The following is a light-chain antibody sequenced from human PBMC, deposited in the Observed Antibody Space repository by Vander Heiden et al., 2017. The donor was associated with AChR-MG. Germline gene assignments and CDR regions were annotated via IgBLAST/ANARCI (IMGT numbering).Light chain of an antibody. V-gene: IGKV1-39*01. J-gene: IGKJ1*01. Sequence: DIQMTQSSSSLSASVGDRVTITCRASQSISSYLNWYQQKPGKAPKLLISAASSLQSGVPSRFSGSGSGTDFTLTISSLQPEDFATYYCQQSYSTQTFGQGTKVEIK. CDR3: QQSYSTQT. CDR1: QSISSY. CDR2: AAS.